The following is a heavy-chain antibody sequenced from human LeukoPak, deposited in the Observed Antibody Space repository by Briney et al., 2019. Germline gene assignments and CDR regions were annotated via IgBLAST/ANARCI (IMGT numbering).Heavy chain of an antibody. J-gene: IGHJ6*02. CDR2: IIPILGIA. CDR3: ARGLGYYDSSGYYYDNYYGMDV. D-gene: IGHD3-22*01. V-gene: IGHV1-69*02. CDR1: GGTFSSYT. Sequence: GASVKASCKASGGTFSSYTISWVRQAPGQGLEWMGRIIPILGIANYAQKFQGRVTITADKSTSTAYMELSSLKSEDTAVYYCARGLGYYDSSGYYYDNYYGMDVWGQGTTVTVSS.